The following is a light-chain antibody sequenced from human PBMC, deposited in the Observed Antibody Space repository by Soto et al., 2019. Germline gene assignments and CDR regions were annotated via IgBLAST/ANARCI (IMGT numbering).Light chain of an antibody. CDR2: EVS. Sequence: DLVMTPTPLSLSVTPGQPASSSCKSSPSLLHSDGRTYLYWYLQKPGPGQTPHLLIYEVSSRSSGVPDRFSGSGSETDFTLKISRVEAEDVGVYYCLQSIQLPLTVGGGTRVEIK. V-gene: IGKV2D-29*01. J-gene: IGKJ4*01. CDR3: LQSIQLPLT. CDR1: PSLLHSDGRTY.